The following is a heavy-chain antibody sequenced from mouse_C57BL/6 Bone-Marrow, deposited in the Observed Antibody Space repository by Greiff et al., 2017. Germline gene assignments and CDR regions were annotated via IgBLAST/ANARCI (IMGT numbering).Heavy chain of an antibody. Sequence: VQLQQSGAELVRPGISVKMSCKASGYPFTNYWIGWAKQRPGHGLEWIGVINPGGGYTTYNEKFKGKATLTAEKSSSTADMQFSSLTSEDSAIYYCARAFYYGSSLDAMDYWGQGTSVTVSS. CDR2: INPGGGYT. J-gene: IGHJ4*01. V-gene: IGHV1-63*01. CDR3: ARAFYYGSSLDAMDY. D-gene: IGHD1-1*01. CDR1: GYPFTNYW.